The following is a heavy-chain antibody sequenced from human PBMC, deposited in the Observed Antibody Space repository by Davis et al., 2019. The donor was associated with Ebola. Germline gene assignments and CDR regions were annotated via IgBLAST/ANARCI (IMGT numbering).Heavy chain of an antibody. J-gene: IGHJ4*02. V-gene: IGHV4-39*01. CDR1: GGSISSSIYY. CDR2: MFYSGSA. CDR3: ANFGAYGDPRSDD. Sequence: SETLSLTCTVSGGSISSSIYYWGWIRQPPGKGLEWIGNMFYSGSAYYNPSLKSRVTISVDPSKNQFSLKLNSVTAADTAVYYCANFGAYGDPRSDDWGRGTLVTVSS. D-gene: IGHD4-17*01.